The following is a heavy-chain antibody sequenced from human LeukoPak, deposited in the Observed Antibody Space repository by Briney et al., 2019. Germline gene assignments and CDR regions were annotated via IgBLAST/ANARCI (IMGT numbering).Heavy chain of an antibody. V-gene: IGHV3-30*18. D-gene: IGHD2-8*01. Sequence: GGSLRLCCAASGFTFSSYGMHWVRQAPGKGLEWMAVTSFDGTHKYYSDSVKGRFTISRDNSKNTLFLQMNSLRAEDTVVYYCAKDYQAYCTNGACLADAFDIWGQGIMVIVSS. J-gene: IGHJ3*02. CDR2: TSFDGTHK. CDR1: GFTFSSYG. CDR3: AKDYQAYCTNGACLADAFDI.